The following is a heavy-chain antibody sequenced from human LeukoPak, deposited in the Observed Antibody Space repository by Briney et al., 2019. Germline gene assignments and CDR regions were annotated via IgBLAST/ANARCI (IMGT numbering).Heavy chain of an antibody. CDR3: ARGEWLHSPHYYYYYGMDV. V-gene: IGHV4-59*01. D-gene: IGHD3-3*01. CDR2: IYDSGST. Sequence: SETLSLTCTVSGGSISSYYWSWIRQPPGKGLEWIGYIYDSGSTNYNPSLKSRVTISVDTSKNQFSLKLSSVTAADTAVYYCARGEWLHSPHYYYYYGMDVWGQGTTVTVSS. CDR1: GGSISSYY. J-gene: IGHJ6*02.